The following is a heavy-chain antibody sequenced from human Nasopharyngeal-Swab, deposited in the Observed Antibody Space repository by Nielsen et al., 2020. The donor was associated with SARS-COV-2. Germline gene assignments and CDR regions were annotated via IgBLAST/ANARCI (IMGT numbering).Heavy chain of an antibody. CDR1: GFTFSSYA. V-gene: IGHV3-23*01. D-gene: IGHD3-16*02. CDR2: ISRRGGST. J-gene: IGHJ4*02. CDR3: AKVWGPTFGGVIVWPYYFDY. Sequence: GGSLRLSCAASGFTFSSYAMSWVRQAPGKGLDWVSAISRRGGSTYYADPVKGRFTISRDNSKNTLYLQMNSLRAEDTAVYYCAKVWGPTFGGVIVWPYYFDYWGQGTLVTVSS.